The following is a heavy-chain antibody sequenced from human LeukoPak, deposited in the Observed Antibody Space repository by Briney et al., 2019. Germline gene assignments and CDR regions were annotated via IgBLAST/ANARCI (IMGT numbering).Heavy chain of an antibody. J-gene: IGHJ4*02. CDR2: IRYDGSNK. V-gene: IGHV3-30*02. D-gene: IGHD2-15*01. CDR3: ARDREGYCSGGRCYSTDFDY. Sequence: GGSLRLSCAASGFTFSSYGMHWVRQAPGKGLEWVAFIRYDGSNKYYADSVKGRFTISRDNSKNTLYLQMNSLRAEDTSVYYCARDREGYCSGGRCYSTDFDYWGQGTLVSVSS. CDR1: GFTFSSYG.